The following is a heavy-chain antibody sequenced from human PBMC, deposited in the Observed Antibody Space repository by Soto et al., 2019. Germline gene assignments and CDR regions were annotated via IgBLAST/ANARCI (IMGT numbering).Heavy chain of an antibody. D-gene: IGHD3-10*01. CDR1: GGSISGSAYF. V-gene: IGHV4-39*01. J-gene: IGHJ5*02. CDR2: IYYRGST. Sequence: SETLSLNCSVSGGSISGSAYFWGWIRQSPGMGLEWIGSIYYRGSTYYNPSLKSRVTMSVDTSNNQFSLKLTSVTAADTAVYYCARRWFGASQGTGYFDPWGQGILVTVSS. CDR3: ARRWFGASQGTGYFDP.